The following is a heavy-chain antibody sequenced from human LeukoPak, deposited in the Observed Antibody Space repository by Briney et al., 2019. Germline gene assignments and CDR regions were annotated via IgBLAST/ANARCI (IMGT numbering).Heavy chain of an antibody. CDR3: ARDLYYGGNSGLDY. V-gene: IGHV4-4*07. D-gene: IGHD4-23*01. CDR2: IYTSGST. Sequence: SETLSLTCTVSGGSISSYYWSWIRQPAGKGLEWIGRIYTSGSTNYNPSLKSRVTMSVDTSKNQFSLKLNSVTAADTAVYYCARDLYYGGNSGLDYWGQGTLVTVSS. CDR1: GGSISSYY. J-gene: IGHJ4*02.